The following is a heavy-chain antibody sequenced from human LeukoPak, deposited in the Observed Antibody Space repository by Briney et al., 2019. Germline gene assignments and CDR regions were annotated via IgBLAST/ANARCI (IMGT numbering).Heavy chain of an antibody. D-gene: IGHD2-2*01. CDR2: INHSGST. J-gene: IGHJ3*02. CDR3: ARFGLSLVVPAAIYGLGAFDI. CDR1: GGSFSGYY. V-gene: IGHV4-34*01. Sequence: KPSETLSLTCAVYGGSFSGYYWSWIRQPPGKGLGWIGEINHSGSTNYNPPLKSRVTISADTSKNQFSLKLSSVTAADTAVYYCARFGLSLVVPAAIYGLGAFDIWGQGTMVTVSS.